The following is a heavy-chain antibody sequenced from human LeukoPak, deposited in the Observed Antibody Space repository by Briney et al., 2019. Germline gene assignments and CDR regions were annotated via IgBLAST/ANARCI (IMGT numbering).Heavy chain of an antibody. Sequence: PGGSLRLSCAASGFTVSSNYMSWVRQAPGKGLEWVSVIYSGGSTYYADSVKGRFTISRDNSKNTLYLQMNSLRAEDTAVYYCAKDRGYYDSSGYTNWGQGTLVTVSS. CDR2: IYSGGST. D-gene: IGHD3-22*01. J-gene: IGHJ4*02. V-gene: IGHV3-53*01. CDR3: AKDRGYYDSSGYTN. CDR1: GFTVSSNY.